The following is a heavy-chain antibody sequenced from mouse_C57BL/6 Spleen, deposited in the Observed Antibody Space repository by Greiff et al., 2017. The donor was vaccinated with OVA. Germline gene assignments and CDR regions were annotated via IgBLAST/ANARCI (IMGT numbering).Heavy chain of an antibody. V-gene: IGHV14-4*01. Sequence: EVMLVESGAELVRPGASVKLSCTASGFNIKDDYMHWVKQRPEQGLEWIGWIDPENGDTEYASKFQGKATITADTSSNTAYLQLSSLTSEDTAVYYCTTTPYYGSSYFFAYWGQGTLVTVSA. CDR1: GFNIKDDY. CDR3: TTTPYYGSSYFFAY. D-gene: IGHD1-1*01. CDR2: IDPENGDT. J-gene: IGHJ3*01.